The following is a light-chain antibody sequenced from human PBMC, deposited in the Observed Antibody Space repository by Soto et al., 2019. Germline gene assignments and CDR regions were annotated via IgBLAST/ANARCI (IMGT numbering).Light chain of an antibody. CDR1: QGIYNY. V-gene: IGKV1-27*01. J-gene: IGKJ3*01. CDR3: QQYNSAPFT. Sequence: DIQMTQSPSSLSASIGDRVTITCRATQGIYNYLAWYQEKPGKVPKLLIYAASILQSGVPSRFSGSGSGTEFTLTISSLQPEDVATYYCQQYNSAPFTFGTGTKVDVK. CDR2: AAS.